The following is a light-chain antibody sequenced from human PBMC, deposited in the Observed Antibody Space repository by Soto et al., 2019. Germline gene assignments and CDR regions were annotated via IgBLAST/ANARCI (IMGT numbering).Light chain of an antibody. J-gene: IGKJ4*01. CDR3: QQYNNWPPVT. CDR1: QSISRT. V-gene: IGKV3-15*01. Sequence: EIVMTQSPGTLSASPGERATLSCRASQSISRTLAWYQQKPGQAPRLLIYSASTRATGIPARFSGSGSGTDFNLTISSLQSEDFAVYYCQQYNNWPPVTFGGGTKLDIK. CDR2: SAS.